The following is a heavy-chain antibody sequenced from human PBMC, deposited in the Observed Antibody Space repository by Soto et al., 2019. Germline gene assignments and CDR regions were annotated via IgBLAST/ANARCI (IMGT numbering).Heavy chain of an antibody. CDR3: ARGGPTGTAGHFDY. Sequence: SETLSLTCAVYGGSFSGYYWSWIRQPPGKGLEWIGEINHSGSTNYNPSLKSRVTISVDTSKNQFSLKLSSVTAADTAVYYCARGGPTGTAGHFDYWGQGTLVTVSS. CDR2: INHSGST. J-gene: IGHJ4*02. V-gene: IGHV4-34*01. CDR1: GGSFSGYY. D-gene: IGHD6-13*01.